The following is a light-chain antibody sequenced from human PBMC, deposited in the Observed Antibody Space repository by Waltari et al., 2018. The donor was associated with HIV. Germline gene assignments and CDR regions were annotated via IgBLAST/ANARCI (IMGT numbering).Light chain of an antibody. V-gene: IGLV2-14*01. CDR2: EVT. J-gene: IGLJ1*01. CDR1: SSDVGVYHS. CDR3: SSYTSSSTQV. Sequence: QSALTPPASVSGSPGQSITISCPGTSSDVGVYHSVFWYQQHPGKAPKLMIYEVTNRPSGVSNRFSGSKSGNTASLTISGLQAEDEADYYCSSYTSSSTQVFGTGTKVTVL.